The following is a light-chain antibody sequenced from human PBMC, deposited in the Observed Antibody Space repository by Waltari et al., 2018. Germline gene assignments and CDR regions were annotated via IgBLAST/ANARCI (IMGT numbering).Light chain of an antibody. V-gene: IGKV3-20*01. CDR2: GAS. Sequence: VLTQSPGTLSLSPGDRATLSCRASQSLTTGYLAWYQQKPGQAPRLLIYGASSRAAGIPDRFSGSGSGTDFTLTISRLEPEDSAVYYCQQYGSSIMYTFGQGTKLEIK. CDR3: QQYGSSIMYT. CDR1: QSLTTGY. J-gene: IGKJ2*01.